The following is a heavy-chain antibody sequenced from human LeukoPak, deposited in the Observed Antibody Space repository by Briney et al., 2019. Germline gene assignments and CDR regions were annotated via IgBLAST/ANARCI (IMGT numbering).Heavy chain of an antibody. V-gene: IGHV4-59*01. CDR3: ARGYAYGDTGSFDY. CDR1: GGSISGFY. D-gene: IGHD4-17*01. J-gene: IGHJ4*02. Sequence: SETLPLTCTVSGGSISGFYWSWIRQPPGKRLEWIGYIHYSGSTTCNPSFKSRVTISVDTSKNQFSLRLSSVTAADTALYYCARGYAYGDTGSFDYWGQGALVTVSS. CDR2: IHYSGST.